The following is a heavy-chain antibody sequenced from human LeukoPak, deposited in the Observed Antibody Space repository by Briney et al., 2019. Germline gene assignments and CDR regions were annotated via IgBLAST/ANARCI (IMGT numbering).Heavy chain of an antibody. J-gene: IGHJ4*02. CDR1: GYTFTSYG. V-gene: IGHV1-18*01. D-gene: IGHD6-13*01. CDR2: ISAYNGNT. CDR3: ARGRVAAAGSYFDY. Sequence: ASVKVSCKASGYTFTSYGISWVRQAPGQGLEWMGWISAYNGNTNYAQKFQGRVTITADKSTSTAYMELSSLRSEDTAVYYCARGRVAAAGSYFDYWGQGTLVTVSS.